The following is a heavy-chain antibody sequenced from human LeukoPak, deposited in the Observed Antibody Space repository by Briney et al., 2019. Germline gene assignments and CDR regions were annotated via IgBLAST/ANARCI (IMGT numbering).Heavy chain of an antibody. CDR2: IIPIFGTA. CDR1: GSTFTGHY. CDR3: ARDKVYYDSSGYYSFDY. J-gene: IGHJ4*02. Sequence: GASVKVSCKASGSTFTGHYMHWVRQAPGQGLEWMGGIIPIFGTANYAQKFQGRVTITTDESTSTAYMELSSLRSEDTAVYYCARDKVYYDSSGYYSFDYWGQGTLVTVSS. V-gene: IGHV1-69*05. D-gene: IGHD3-22*01.